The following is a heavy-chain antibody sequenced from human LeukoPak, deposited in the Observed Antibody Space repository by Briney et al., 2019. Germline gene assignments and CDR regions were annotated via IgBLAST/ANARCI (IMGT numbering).Heavy chain of an antibody. CDR3: AKSNYYDSSDWFDP. Sequence: PGRSLRLSCAASGFTFSSYGMHWVRQAPGKGLEWVAFIRYDGSNKFYADSVKGRFTISRDNSKNTLYLQMNSLRAEDTAVYYCAKSNYYDSSDWFDPWGQGTLVTVSS. J-gene: IGHJ5*02. D-gene: IGHD3-22*01. V-gene: IGHV3-30*02. CDR2: IRYDGSNK. CDR1: GFTFSSYG.